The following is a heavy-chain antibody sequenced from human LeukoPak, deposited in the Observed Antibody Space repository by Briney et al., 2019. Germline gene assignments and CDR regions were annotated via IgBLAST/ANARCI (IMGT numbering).Heavy chain of an antibody. Sequence: GGSLRLSCAASGFTFSSYAMHWARQAPGKGLEWVAVISYDGSNKYYADSVKGRFTISRDNSKNTLYLQMNSLRAEDTAVYFCARAGITGTTDFDYWGQGTLVTVSP. CDR2: ISYDGSNK. V-gene: IGHV3-30-3*01. CDR1: GFTFSSYA. D-gene: IGHD1-7*01. CDR3: ARAGITGTTDFDY. J-gene: IGHJ4*02.